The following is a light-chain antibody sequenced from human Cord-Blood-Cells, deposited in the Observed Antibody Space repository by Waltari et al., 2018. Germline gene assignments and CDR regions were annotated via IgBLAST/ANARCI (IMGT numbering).Light chain of an antibody. CDR2: GAS. CDR1: QSVSSSY. V-gene: IGKV3-20*01. J-gene: IGKJ4*01. Sequence: EIVLTQSPGTLSLSPGERATVSCRARQSVSSSYLAWYQQKPGQAPRLLIYGASSRATGIPDRFSGSGSGTDFTLTISRLEPEDFAVYYCQQYGSSPPTFGRGTKVEIK. CDR3: QQYGSSPPT.